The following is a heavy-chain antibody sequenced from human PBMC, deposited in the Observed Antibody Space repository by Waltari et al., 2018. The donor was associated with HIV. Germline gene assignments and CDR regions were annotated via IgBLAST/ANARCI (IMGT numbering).Heavy chain of an antibody. CDR2: VSWNRGSI. Sequence: EVQLVESGGGLVQPGRSLRLPCAASGFTFDDYAIHWVRQPPGKGLEWVAGVSWNRGSIDYADSGKGRFTISRDNAKSSLYLQMNSVRAEDTALYYCAKDRGPFIAVAGTWGQGTLVTVSS. CDR1: GFTFDDYA. J-gene: IGHJ5*02. D-gene: IGHD6-19*01. V-gene: IGHV3-9*01. CDR3: AKDRGPFIAVAGT.